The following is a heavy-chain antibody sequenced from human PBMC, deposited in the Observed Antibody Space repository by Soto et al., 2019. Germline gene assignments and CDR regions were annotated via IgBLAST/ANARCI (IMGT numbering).Heavy chain of an antibody. CDR2: ISGYNGDT. D-gene: IGHD2-21*01. J-gene: IGHJ6*02. Sequence: QVHLVQSGAEVKKPGASVKVSCKASGYSFTTYGISWARQAPGQGLEWMGWISGYNGDTNYAQNFQARVTMTTDTSTSTAYMELRSLRSDDTAVYYCAREGVRPYYYYGMDVWGQGTTVTVSS. CDR1: GYSFTTYG. CDR3: AREGVRPYYYYGMDV. V-gene: IGHV1-18*01.